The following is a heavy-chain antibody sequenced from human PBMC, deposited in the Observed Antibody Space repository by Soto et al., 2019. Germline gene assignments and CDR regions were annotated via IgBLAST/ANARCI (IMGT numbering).Heavy chain of an antibody. CDR2: FYISGTT. Sequence: PSETRSLTFTVAGGSITNDDWSWFRQPDGQGLEWMGRFYISGTTNHNPSLKSLVTMSLDTSKYQFSLNLTSVTAADSAVYFCARDTDYYGSMDVCGPGTTVTVSS. J-gene: IGHJ6*02. CDR1: GGSITNDD. CDR3: ARDTDYYGSMDV. D-gene: IGHD3-10*01. V-gene: IGHV4-4*07.